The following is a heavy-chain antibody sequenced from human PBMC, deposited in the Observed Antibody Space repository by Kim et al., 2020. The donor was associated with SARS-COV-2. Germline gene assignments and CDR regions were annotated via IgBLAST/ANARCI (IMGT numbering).Heavy chain of an antibody. CDR1: GFTFSSYG. D-gene: IGHD5-18*01. Sequence: GGSLRLSCAASGFTFSSYGMHWVRQAPGKGLEWVAVIWYDGSNKYYADSVKGRFTISRDNSKNTLYLQMNSLRAEDTAVYYCARSPVVVGYGIAYWGQGTLVTVSS. CDR3: ARSPVVVGYGIAY. V-gene: IGHV3-33*01. CDR2: IWYDGSNK. J-gene: IGHJ4*02.